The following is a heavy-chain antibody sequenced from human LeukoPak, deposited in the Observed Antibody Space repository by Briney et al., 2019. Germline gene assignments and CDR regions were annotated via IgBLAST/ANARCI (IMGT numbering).Heavy chain of an antibody. CDR3: ARGFGTSWYGY. V-gene: IGHV1-2*02. J-gene: IGHJ4*02. Sequence: APVKVSCKTSGYTFTANYMHWVRQAPGQGLEWVGWINSNSGATSYAQKSQGRVTMTRDTSISTAYMELSRLTPDDTAVYYCARGFGTSWYGYWGQGTLVTVSS. D-gene: IGHD6-13*01. CDR1: GYTFTANY. CDR2: INSNSGAT.